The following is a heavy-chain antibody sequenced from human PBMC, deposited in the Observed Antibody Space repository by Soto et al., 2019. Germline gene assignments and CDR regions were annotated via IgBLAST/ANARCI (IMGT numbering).Heavy chain of an antibody. D-gene: IGHD6-13*01. V-gene: IGHV4-31*03. CDR3: ARVSATGTRWFGP. CDR1: GGSFNSGAYY. Sequence: ASETLSLTCTVSGGSFNSGAYYWGWIRRHPGKGLEWIGYLSYRGTTYYSPSLKSRLTMSLDTSKNQLSLKLNSVTAADTAVYYCARVSATGTRWFGPWGPGTLVTVSS. J-gene: IGHJ5*02. CDR2: LSYRGTT.